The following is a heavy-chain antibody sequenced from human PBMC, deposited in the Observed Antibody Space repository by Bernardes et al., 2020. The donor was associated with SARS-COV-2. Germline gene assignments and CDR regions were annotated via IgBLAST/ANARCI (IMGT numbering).Heavy chain of an antibody. D-gene: IGHD3-22*01. V-gene: IGHV3-74*01. CDR3: VRSAFSGGSGYFFDS. CDR1: GFTFSSYW. CDR2: INTDGRTI. Sequence: GSLRLSCAASGFTFSSYWIHWVRQPPGEGLVWVSRINTDGRTITYADSVKGRFIISRDNAKNTLYLQMNSLRVEDAAMYYCVRSAFSGGSGYFFDSWGQGTLVTVSS. J-gene: IGHJ4*02.